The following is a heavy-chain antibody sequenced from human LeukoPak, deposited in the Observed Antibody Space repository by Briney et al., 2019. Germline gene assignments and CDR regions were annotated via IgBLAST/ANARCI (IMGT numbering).Heavy chain of an antibody. J-gene: IGHJ4*02. D-gene: IGHD6-13*01. V-gene: IGHV1-2*02. CDR3: ARGSSSWYVGPPLDC. Sequence: ASVKVSCKASGYTFTGYYMHWVRQAPGQGLEWMGWIIPNNGGTNYAQKFQGRVTMTRGTSISTAYMELSRLTSDDTAVYYCARGSSSWYVGPPLDCWGQGTLVTVSS. CDR2: IIPNNGGT. CDR1: GYTFTGYY.